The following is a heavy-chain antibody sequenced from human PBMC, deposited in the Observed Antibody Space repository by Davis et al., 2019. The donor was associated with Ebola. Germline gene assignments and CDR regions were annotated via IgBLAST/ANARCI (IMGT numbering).Heavy chain of an antibody. Sequence: GESLKISCAASGFTFSSYGMHWVRQAPGKGLEWVAFIRFDGILKYYADSVKGRFTISRDNAKNTLYLQKNSLRVEDTAVYYCAREMATTNDAFDIWGQGTLVTVSS. CDR3: AREMATTNDAFDI. V-gene: IGHV3-30*02. CDR1: GFTFSSYG. J-gene: IGHJ3*02. CDR2: IRFDGILK. D-gene: IGHD5-24*01.